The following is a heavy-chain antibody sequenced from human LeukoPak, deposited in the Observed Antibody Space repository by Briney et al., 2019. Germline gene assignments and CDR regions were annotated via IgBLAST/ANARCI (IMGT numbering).Heavy chain of an antibody. CDR3: AKGGYSSTYFDY. J-gene: IGHJ4*02. CDR2: IWYDGSNK. D-gene: IGHD5-12*01. V-gene: IGHV3-33*03. CDR1: GFTFSSYG. Sequence: GGSLRLSCAASGFTFSSYGMHWVRQAPGKGLEWVAVIWYDGSNKYYADSVKGRFTISRDNAKNSLYLQMNSLRAEDTAVYYCAKGGYSSTYFDYWGQGTLVTVSS.